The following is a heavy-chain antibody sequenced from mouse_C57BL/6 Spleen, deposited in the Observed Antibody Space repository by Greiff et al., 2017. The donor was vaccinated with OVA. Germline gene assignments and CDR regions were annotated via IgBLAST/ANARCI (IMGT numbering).Heavy chain of an antibody. D-gene: IGHD2-4*01. J-gene: IGHJ4*01. Sequence: LVESGAELVRPGASVTLSCKASGYTFTDYEMHWVKQTPVHGLEWIGAIDPETGGTAYNQKFKGKAILTADKSSSTAYMELRSLTSEDSAVYYCTSDYDVAMDYWGQGTSVTVSS. CDR2: IDPETGGT. V-gene: IGHV1-15*01. CDR1: GYTFTDYE. CDR3: TSDYDVAMDY.